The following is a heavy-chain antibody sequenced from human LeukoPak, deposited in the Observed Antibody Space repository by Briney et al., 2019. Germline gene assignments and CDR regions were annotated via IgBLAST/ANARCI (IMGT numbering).Heavy chain of an antibody. V-gene: IGHV4-39*01. D-gene: IGHD5-18*01. Sequence: SETLSLTCTVSGASISRGTYYWGWIRQSPEKGLEWIGSIDSSGTTHYNSSLKSRVIISVDTSKNQVSLNLTSVTFADTAVYYCARHGYIQFWLYWGQGTQVIVSS. CDR3: ARHGYIQFWLY. CDR1: GASISRGTYY. CDR2: IDSSGTT. J-gene: IGHJ4*02.